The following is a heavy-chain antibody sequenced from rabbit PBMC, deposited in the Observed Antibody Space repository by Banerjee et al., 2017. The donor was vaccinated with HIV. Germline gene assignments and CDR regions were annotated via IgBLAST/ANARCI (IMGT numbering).Heavy chain of an antibody. Sequence: QEQLEESGGDLVKPEGSLTLTCTASGFSFSSSYYMCWVRQAPGKGLEWIACIYTGNSVSTYYASWAKGRFTVSKTSSTTVTLQMTSLTAADTATYFCARCSGYNGYKLWGPGTLVTVS. CDR3: ARCSGYNGYKL. J-gene: IGHJ4*01. CDR1: GFSFSSSYY. D-gene: IGHD1-1*01. CDR2: IYTGNSVST. V-gene: IGHV1S45*01.